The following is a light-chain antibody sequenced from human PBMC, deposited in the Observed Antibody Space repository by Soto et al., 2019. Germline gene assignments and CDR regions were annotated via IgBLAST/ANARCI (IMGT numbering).Light chain of an antibody. V-gene: IGKV1-13*02. Sequence: AIQLTQSPSSLSASVGDRVTVTCRASQGISGALAWYQQKPGKPPRLLIYDASTLESGVPSRFSGSGSGTDFTLTNTSLQPEVSATYYCQQFSTYPYTFGQGTNLEI. CDR1: QGISGA. CDR2: DAS. J-gene: IGKJ2*01. CDR3: QQFSTYPYT.